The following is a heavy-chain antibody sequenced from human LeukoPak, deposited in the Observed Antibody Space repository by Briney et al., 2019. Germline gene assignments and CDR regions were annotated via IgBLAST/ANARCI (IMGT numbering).Heavy chain of an antibody. Sequence: SETLSLTCTVSGYSISSGYYWGWIRQPPGKGLEWIGYIYYSGSTNYNPSLKSRVTISVDTSKNQFSLKLSSVTAADTAVYYCARHRSSWYYFDYWGQGTLVTVSS. CDR3: ARHRSSWYYFDY. CDR2: IYYSGST. CDR1: GYSISSGYY. V-gene: IGHV4-38-2*02. J-gene: IGHJ4*02. D-gene: IGHD6-13*01.